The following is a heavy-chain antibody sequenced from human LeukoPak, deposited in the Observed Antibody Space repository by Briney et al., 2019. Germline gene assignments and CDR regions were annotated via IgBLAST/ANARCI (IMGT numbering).Heavy chain of an antibody. CDR1: GGSFSGYY. Sequence: KPSEPLSLPCAVYGGSFSGYYWSWIRQPPGKGLEWIGEINHSGSTNYNPSLKSRVTISVDTSKNQFSLKLSSVTAADTAVYYCARVRAYVNSLRFDPWGQGTLVTVS. J-gene: IGHJ5*02. CDR3: ARVRAYVNSLRFDP. CDR2: INHSGST. D-gene: IGHD1-1*01. V-gene: IGHV4-34*01.